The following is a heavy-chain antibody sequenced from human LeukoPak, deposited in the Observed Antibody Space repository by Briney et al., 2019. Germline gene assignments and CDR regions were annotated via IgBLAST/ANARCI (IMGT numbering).Heavy chain of an antibody. Sequence: GKSLRLSCAASGFTFSSYGIHWVRQAPGMGLEWVAVISYDGSNKYYADSVKGRFTISRDNSKNTLYLQMNSLRAEDTAVYYCAKAPIAAAGIYYFDYWGQGTLVTVSS. CDR2: ISYDGSNK. CDR1: GFTFSSYG. CDR3: AKAPIAAAGIYYFDY. J-gene: IGHJ4*02. V-gene: IGHV3-30*18. D-gene: IGHD6-13*01.